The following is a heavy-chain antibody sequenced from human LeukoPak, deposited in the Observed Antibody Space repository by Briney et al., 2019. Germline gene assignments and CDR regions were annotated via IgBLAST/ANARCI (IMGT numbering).Heavy chain of an antibody. V-gene: IGHV4-39*07. J-gene: IGHJ5*02. CDR1: GGSISSTWY. Sequence: SETLSLTCTVFGGSISSTWYWGWIRQPPGKGLEWIGSIYHDGDTFYNPSLRSRITMSVDTSKNQFSLKLRSVTAADTAVYYYAETNPQDWFDPWGQGTLVTVSS. CDR3: AETNPQDWFDP. D-gene: IGHD2-8*01. CDR2: IYHDGDT.